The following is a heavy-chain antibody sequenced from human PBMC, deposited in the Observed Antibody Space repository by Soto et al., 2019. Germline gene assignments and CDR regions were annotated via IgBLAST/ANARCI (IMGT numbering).Heavy chain of an antibody. J-gene: IGHJ4*02. CDR3: ARDHHDRRGYCSHFDY. V-gene: IGHV3-48*01. CDR1: GFTFSSYS. Sequence: PGGSLRLSCAASGFTFSSYSMNWVRQAPGKGLEWVSYISSSSSTIYYADSVKGRFTISRDNAKNSLYLQMNSLRAEDTAVYYCARDHHDRRGYCSHFDYWGQGT. D-gene: IGHD3-22*01. CDR2: ISSSSSTI.